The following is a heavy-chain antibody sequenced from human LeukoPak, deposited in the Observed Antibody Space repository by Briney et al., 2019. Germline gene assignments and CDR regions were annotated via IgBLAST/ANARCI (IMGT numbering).Heavy chain of an antibody. J-gene: IGHJ4*02. V-gene: IGHV3-30*04. CDR1: GFTSSSYA. CDR3: ARGARCSGWRVFDY. CDR2: ISYDGGNK. Sequence: SLRLSCAASGFTSSSYAMHWVRQAPGKGREWVALISYDGGNKFSAGSGKGRFTLSRDNSKNTVYLQMNSLRAEDPSVYLCARGARCSGWRVFDYWVQGPGVTVP. D-gene: IGHD6-19*01.